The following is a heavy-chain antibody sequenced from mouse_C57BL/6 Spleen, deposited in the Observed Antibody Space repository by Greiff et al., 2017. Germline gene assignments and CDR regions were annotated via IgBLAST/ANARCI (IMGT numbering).Heavy chain of an antibody. V-gene: IGHV1-53*01. CDR1: GYTFTSYW. CDR3: ARSTFYYDYDVRYFDV. D-gene: IGHD2-4*01. J-gene: IGHJ1*03. CDR2: INPSNGGT. Sequence: QVQLQQSGTELVKPGASVKLSCKASGYTFTSYWMHWVKQRPGQGLEWIGNINPSNGGTNYNEKFKSKATLTVDKSSSTAYMQLSSLTSEDSAVYYCARSTFYYDYDVRYFDVWGTGTTVTVSS.